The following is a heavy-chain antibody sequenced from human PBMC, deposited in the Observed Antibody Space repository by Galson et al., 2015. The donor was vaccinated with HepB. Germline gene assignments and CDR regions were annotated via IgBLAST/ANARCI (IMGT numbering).Heavy chain of an antibody. V-gene: IGHV4-59*01. Sequence: LSLTCTVSGGSISSYYWSWIRQPPGKGLEWIGYIYYSGSTNYNPSLKSRVTISVDTSKNQFSLKLSSVTAADTAVYYCAALVVPQAWFDPWGQGTLVTVSS. CDR2: IYYSGST. D-gene: IGHD2-15*01. J-gene: IGHJ5*02. CDR1: GGSISSYY. CDR3: AALVVPQAWFDP.